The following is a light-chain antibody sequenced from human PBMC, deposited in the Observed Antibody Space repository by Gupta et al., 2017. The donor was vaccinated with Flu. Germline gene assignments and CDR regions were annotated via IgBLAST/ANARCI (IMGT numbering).Light chain of an antibody. Sequence: GDRVTIACRASQTSSIYLNWYQQKPVKAPKFLIYAASSLQSGVPSRFSGSGSGTDFTLTISNLQPEDFATYYCQQSYSTMYTFGQGTKLEIK. CDR1: QTSSIY. J-gene: IGKJ2*01. CDR3: QQSYSTMYT. CDR2: AAS. V-gene: IGKV1-39*01.